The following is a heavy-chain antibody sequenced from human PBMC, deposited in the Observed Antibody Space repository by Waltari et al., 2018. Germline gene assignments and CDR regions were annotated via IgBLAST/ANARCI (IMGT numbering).Heavy chain of an antibody. V-gene: IGHV3-74*01. CDR1: GFSFSTYW. CDR3: VRSAFMDV. Sequence: VQLVESGGGLVQPGGSLRLSCAASGFSFSTYWMNWARQAPGEGLVCVSRIKSDGSSTTYADSVKGRFTTSTDNARNTLYLQMNSLRADDTAVYYCVRSAFMDVWGQGTTVTVSS. CDR2: IKSDGSST. J-gene: IGHJ6*02.